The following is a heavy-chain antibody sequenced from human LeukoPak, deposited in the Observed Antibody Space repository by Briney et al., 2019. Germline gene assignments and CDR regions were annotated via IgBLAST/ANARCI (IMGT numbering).Heavy chain of an antibody. V-gene: IGHV3-74*01. J-gene: IGHJ4*02. D-gene: IGHD4-17*01. CDR2: INTDGSST. CDR3: ARLTTVTTTESY. CDR1: GFTFSSYW. Sequence: GGSLRLSCAASGFTFSSYWMHWVRQAPGKGLVWVPHINTDGSSTNYADSVKGRFTISRDNAKNTLYLQMNSLRAEDAAVYYCARLTTVTTTESYWGQGTLATVSS.